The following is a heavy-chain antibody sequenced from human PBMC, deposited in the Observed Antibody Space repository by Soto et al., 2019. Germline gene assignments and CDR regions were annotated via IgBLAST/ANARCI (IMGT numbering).Heavy chain of an antibody. V-gene: IGHV1-3*01. D-gene: IGHD2-15*01. CDR3: ARGIATGQLDP. J-gene: IGHJ5*02. CDR2: INPDNGNT. Sequence: GASGKVSCKASGYTFTRYTMNGVRQAPGQRLEWMGWINPDNGNTKSSQKFQDRVIITRDTSASTAYMDLSSLRSEDTAVYYCARGIATGQLDPWGQGTLVTVSS. CDR1: GYTFTRYT.